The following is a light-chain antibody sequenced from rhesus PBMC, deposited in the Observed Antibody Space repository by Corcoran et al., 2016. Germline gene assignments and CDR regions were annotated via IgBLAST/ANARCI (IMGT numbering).Light chain of an antibody. CDR3: QQLAYSPFP. CDR2: MAS. Sequence: DIQMTQSPSSLSASVGDRVTITCRASQGISNWLAWYQQRPGKAPKLLIYMASNLETGVPSRFSGSGSGTDFTLTITRLQPDDIATYYFQQLAYSPFPFGPGTKLDLK. J-gene: IGKJ3*01. V-gene: IGKV1-69*01. CDR1: QGISNW.